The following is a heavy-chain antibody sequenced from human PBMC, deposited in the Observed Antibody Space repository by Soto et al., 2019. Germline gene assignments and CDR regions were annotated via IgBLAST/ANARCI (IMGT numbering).Heavy chain of an antibody. Sequence: GASAKVSCKASGYTFSSYGITWVRQAPVQGLEWMGWISVYSGKTSYAQKLQDRVTMSTDTSTSTAYMELRSLRSDDTAFYYCARSAMAGDYYYYGMDVWGRGTTVTVSS. D-gene: IGHD6-19*01. J-gene: IGHJ6*02. CDR1: GYTFSSYG. CDR2: ISVYSGKT. CDR3: ARSAMAGDYYYYGMDV. V-gene: IGHV1-18*04.